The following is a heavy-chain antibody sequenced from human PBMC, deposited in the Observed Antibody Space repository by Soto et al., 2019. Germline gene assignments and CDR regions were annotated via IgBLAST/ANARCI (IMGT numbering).Heavy chain of an antibody. V-gene: IGHV6-1*01. D-gene: IGHD1-7*01. CDR1: GDSVSSNSAA. CDR3: SKEVRTGWNYPNYYYYGMDV. J-gene: IGHJ6*02. CDR2: TYYRSKWYN. Sequence: PSQTLSLTCAISGDSVSSNSAAWNWIRQSPSRSLEWLGRTYYRSKWYNDYAVSVKSRITINPDTSKNQFSLQLNSVTPEDTAVYYFSKEVRTGWNYPNYYYYGMDVWGQGTTVTVSS.